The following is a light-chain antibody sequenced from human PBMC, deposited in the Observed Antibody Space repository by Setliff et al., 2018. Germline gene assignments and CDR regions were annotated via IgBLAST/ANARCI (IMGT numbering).Light chain of an antibody. CDR3: SSYTSSSASYV. Sequence: QSVLTQPTSVSGSPGQSITISCTGTSSDVGGYNYVSXYQQHPGKAPKLMIYDVSNRPSGVSNRFSGSKSGNTASLTISGLQAEDETDYYCSSYTSSSASYVFGTGTKVTVL. CDR2: DVS. CDR1: SSDVGGYNY. J-gene: IGLJ1*01. V-gene: IGLV2-14*03.